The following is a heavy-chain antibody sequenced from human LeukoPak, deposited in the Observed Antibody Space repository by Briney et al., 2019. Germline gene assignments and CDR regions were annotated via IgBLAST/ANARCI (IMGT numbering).Heavy chain of an antibody. CDR3: ARAVVRGVQSYWYFDL. Sequence: PGGSLRLSCAASGFTFSSYSMNWVRQAPGKGLEWVSSISSSCSYIYYADSVKGRFTISRDNAKNSLYLQMNSLRAEDTAVYYCARAVVRGVQSYWYFDLWGRGTLVTVSS. J-gene: IGHJ2*01. CDR1: GFTFSSYS. CDR2: ISSSCSYI. D-gene: IGHD3-10*01. V-gene: IGHV3-21*01.